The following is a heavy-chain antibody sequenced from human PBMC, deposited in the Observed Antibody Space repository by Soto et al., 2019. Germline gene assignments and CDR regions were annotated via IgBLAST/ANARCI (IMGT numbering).Heavy chain of an antibody. CDR3: ARDVSEPSMIVVVIDRFDP. V-gene: IGHV1-18*04. CDR1: GYTLTSYG. D-gene: IGHD3-22*01. CDR2: ISAYNGNT. Sequence: ASVKVSCKASGYTLTSYGISWVRQAPGQGLEWMGWISAYNGNTNYAQKLQGRVTMTTDTSTSTAYMELRSLRSDDTAVYYCARDVSEPSMIVVVIDRFDPWGQGTLVTVSS. J-gene: IGHJ5*02.